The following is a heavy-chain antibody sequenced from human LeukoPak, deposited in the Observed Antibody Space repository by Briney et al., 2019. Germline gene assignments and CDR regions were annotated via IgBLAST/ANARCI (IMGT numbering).Heavy chain of an antibody. CDR3: ARDPYYYDSSGPHAFDI. V-gene: IGHV3-30*04. Sequence: GGSLRLSCAASGFTFSSYAMHWVRQAPGKGLEWVAVISYDGSNKYYADSVKGRFTISRDNSKNTLYLQMNSLRAEDTAVYYCARDPYYYDSSGPHAFDIWGQGTMVTVSS. D-gene: IGHD3-22*01. J-gene: IGHJ3*02. CDR2: ISYDGSNK. CDR1: GFTFSSYA.